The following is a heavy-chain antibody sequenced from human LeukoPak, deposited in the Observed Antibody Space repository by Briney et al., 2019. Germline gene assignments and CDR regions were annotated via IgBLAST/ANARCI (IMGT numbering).Heavy chain of an antibody. CDR3: ARVASVPAATFDY. V-gene: IGHV4-61*02. CDR2: IYTSGST. J-gene: IGHJ4*02. Sequence: SETLSHTCTVSGGSISSGSYYWSWIRQPAGKGREWIGRIYTSGSTNYNPSLKSRVTISVDTSKNQFSLKLSSVTATDTAVYYCARVASVPAATFDYWGQGTLVTVSS. CDR1: GGSISSGSYY. D-gene: IGHD2-2*01.